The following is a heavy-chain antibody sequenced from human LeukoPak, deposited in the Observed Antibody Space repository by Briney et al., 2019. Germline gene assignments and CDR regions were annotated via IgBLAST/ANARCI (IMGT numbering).Heavy chain of an antibody. CDR2: ISSSGSTI. J-gene: IGHJ6*02. D-gene: IGHD3-9*01. CDR3: ARGGYFDWFPTPYYYYGMDV. Sequence: GGSLRLSCAASGFTFSSYEMNWVRQAPGKGLEWVSYISSSGSTIYYADSVKGRFTISRDNAKNSLYPQMNSLRAEDTAVYYCARGGYFDWFPTPYYYYGMDVWGQGTTVTVSS. CDR1: GFTFSSYE. V-gene: IGHV3-48*03.